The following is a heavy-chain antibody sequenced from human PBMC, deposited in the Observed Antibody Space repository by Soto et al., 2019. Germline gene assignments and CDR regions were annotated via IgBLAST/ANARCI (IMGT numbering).Heavy chain of an antibody. V-gene: IGHV4-30-4*01. J-gene: IGHJ3*02. CDR3: ARGRYYDSSGYLATSDAFDI. Sequence: QVQLQESGPGLVKPSQTLSLTCTVSGGSISSGDYYWSWIRQPPGKGLEWIGYIYSSGSTYYNPSLESRVTISVDPSKNQFSLKLSSVTAADTAVYYCARGRYYDSSGYLATSDAFDIWGQGTMVTVSS. D-gene: IGHD3-22*01. CDR2: IYSSGST. CDR1: GGSISSGDYY.